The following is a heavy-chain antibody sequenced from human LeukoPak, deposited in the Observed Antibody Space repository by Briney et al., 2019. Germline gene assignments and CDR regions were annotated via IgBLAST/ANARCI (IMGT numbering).Heavy chain of an antibody. V-gene: IGHV3-23*01. D-gene: IGHD6-19*01. CDR2: ISGSGGST. J-gene: IGHJ4*02. Sequence: GGSLRLSCAASGLTFSIYAMSWVRQAPGKGLEWVSAISGSGGSTYYADSVKGRFTISRDNSKNTLYLQMNSLRAEDTAVYYCAKDATGYSSGWADYWGQGTLVTVSS. CDR3: AKDATGYSSGWADY. CDR1: GLTFSIYA.